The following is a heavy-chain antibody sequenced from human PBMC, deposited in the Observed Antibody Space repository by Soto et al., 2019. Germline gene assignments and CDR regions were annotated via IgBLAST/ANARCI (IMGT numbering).Heavy chain of an antibody. CDR3: ACGSGHRYVSFDF. CDR1: GVTFSSYA. J-gene: IGHJ4*02. D-gene: IGHD5-18*01. V-gene: IGHV1-69*13. CDR2: IIPIFGTA. Sequence: ASVKVSCKASGVTFSSYAISWVRQAPGQGLEWMGGIIPIFGTANYAQKFQGRVTITADESTSTAYMELSSLRSEDTAVYYCACGSGHRYVSFDFWGQGTLVTVSS.